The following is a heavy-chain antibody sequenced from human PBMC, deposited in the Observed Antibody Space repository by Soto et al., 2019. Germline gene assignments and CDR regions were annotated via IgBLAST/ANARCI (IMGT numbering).Heavy chain of an antibody. Sequence: GASVKVSCKASGYTFTGYYMHWVRQAPGQGLEWMGWINPNSGGTNYAQKFQGWVTMTTDTSTSTAYMELRSLRSDDTAVYYCARDLGVDYDFWSGYPLSFDYWGQGTLVTVSS. CDR1: GYTFTGYY. V-gene: IGHV1-2*04. D-gene: IGHD3-3*01. CDR2: INPNSGGT. J-gene: IGHJ4*02. CDR3: ARDLGVDYDFWSGYPLSFDY.